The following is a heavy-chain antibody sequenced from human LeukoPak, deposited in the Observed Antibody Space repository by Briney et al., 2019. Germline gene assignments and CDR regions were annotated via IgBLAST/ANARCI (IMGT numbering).Heavy chain of an antibody. J-gene: IGHJ4*02. CDR3: AKIIVVLPSTISNPYYFDY. CDR2: ISGSGDST. Sequence: GGSLRLPCAASGFTFSSYAMSWVRQAPGKGLEWVSGISGSGDSTYYADSVKGRFTTSRDNSKNTLYLQMSSLRAEDTAVYYCAKIIVVLPSTISNPYYFDYWGQGTLVTVSS. D-gene: IGHD2-2*02. CDR1: GFTFSSYA. V-gene: IGHV3-23*01.